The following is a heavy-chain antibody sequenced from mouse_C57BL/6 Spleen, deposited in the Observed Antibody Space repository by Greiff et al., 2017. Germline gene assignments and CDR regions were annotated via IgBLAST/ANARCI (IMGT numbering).Heavy chain of an antibody. D-gene: IGHD2-3*01. J-gene: IGHJ1*03. V-gene: IGHV3-6*01. CDR1: GYSITSGYY. CDR2: ISYDGSN. Sequence: EVQLQESGPGLVKPSQSLSLTCSVTGYSITSGYYWNWIRQFPGNKLEWMGYISYDGSNNYNPSLKNRISITRDPSKNQFFLKLNSVTTEDTATYYCARDRYYDGYRYFDVWGTGTTVTVSS. CDR3: ARDRYYDGYRYFDV.